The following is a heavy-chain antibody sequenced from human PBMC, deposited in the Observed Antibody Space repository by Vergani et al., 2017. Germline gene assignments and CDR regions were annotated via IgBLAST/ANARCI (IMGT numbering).Heavy chain of an antibody. V-gene: IGHV1-69*01. Sequence: QVQLVQSGAEVKKPGSSVKVSCKASGGTFSSYAISWVRQAPGQGLEWMGGIIPIFGTANYAQKFQGRVTITADESTSTAYMELSSLRSEDTAVYYCAREGQKDDYSNYRDAFDIWGQGTTVTVSS. D-gene: IGHD4-11*01. CDR1: GGTFSSYA. CDR2: IIPIFGTA. J-gene: IGHJ3*02. CDR3: AREGQKDDYSNYRDAFDI.